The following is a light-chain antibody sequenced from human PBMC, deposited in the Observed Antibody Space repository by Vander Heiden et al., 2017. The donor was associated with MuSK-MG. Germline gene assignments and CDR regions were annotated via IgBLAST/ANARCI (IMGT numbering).Light chain of an antibody. CDR2: DAS. CDR1: QSVSSY. V-gene: IGKV3-11*01. Sequence: EIVLTQSPATLSLSPGERATLSCRASQSVSSYLAWSQQKPGQAPRLLIYDASNRATGIPARFSGSGSGTDFTLTISSLEPEDFAVYYCQQRSNWPITFGHGTKVDIK. J-gene: IGKJ3*01. CDR3: QQRSNWPIT.